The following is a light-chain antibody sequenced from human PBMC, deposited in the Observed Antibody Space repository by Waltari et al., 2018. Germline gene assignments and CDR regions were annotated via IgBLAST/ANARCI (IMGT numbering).Light chain of an antibody. CDR3: AAWDDSLNGWV. J-gene: IGLJ3*02. V-gene: IGLV1-44*01. CDR1: SSNTARNT. Sequence: QSVLTQPPSPSATPGQRVTISCSGSSSNTARNTVNWYQQLPGTAPTLLIYSNNQRPSGVPDRFSGSKSGTSASLAISGLQSEDEADYYCAAWDDSLNGWVFGGGTKLTVL. CDR2: SNN.